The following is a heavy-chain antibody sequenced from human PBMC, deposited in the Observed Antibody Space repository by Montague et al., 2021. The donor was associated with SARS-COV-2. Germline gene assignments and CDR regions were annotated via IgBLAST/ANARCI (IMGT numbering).Heavy chain of an antibody. J-gene: IGHJ4*02. CDR3: ARQLPSYCSTNKCYPYYFDV. CDR1: GDSISDYY. V-gene: IGHV4-59*08. CDR2: VFYNGDT. Sequence: SETLSLTCTVSGDSISDYYWSWIRQPPGKGLEWIGCVFYNGDTNYNPSLKSRVTTSVETSKNQFSLSLNSVTAADTAVYFCARQLPSYCSTNKCYPYYFDVWGQGALVTVSS. D-gene: IGHD2-2*01.